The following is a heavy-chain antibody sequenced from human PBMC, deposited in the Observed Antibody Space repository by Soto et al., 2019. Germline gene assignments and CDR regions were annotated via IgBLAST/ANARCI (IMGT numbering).Heavy chain of an antibody. Sequence: XSVKVSCKASGATFSSYAISWGRQAPGQAVEWMARPSXYNRNXNYAKTNQRTXXMNTDTSXXKAYRELRSLRSDALALYYCARGGQLVHDALNICGQETMVTASS. V-gene: IGHV1-18*03. CDR1: GATFSSYA. CDR3: ARGGQLVHDALNI. D-gene: IGHD6-6*01. J-gene: IGHJ3*02. CDR2: PSXYNRNX.